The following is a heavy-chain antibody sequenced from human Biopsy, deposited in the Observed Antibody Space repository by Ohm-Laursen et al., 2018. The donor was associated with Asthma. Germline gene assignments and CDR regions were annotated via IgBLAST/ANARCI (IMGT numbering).Heavy chain of an antibody. V-gene: IGHV1-69*13. CDR2: TNSVFGTT. D-gene: IGHD2-2*01. J-gene: IGHJ4*02. CDR1: GGTFNTYV. CDR3: ARKAGSCISRTCYSLDF. Sequence: SVKVSCKPLGGTFNTYVIGWARQAPGEGLEWMGGTNSVFGTTTYPQKFQDRVTITADDSTSTVYMELSSLRSEDTAVYYCARKAGSCISRTCYSLDFWGQGTLVTVSS.